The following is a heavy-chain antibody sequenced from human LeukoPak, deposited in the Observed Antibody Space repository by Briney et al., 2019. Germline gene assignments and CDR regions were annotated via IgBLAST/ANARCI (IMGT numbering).Heavy chain of an antibody. CDR1: GGTFSSYA. Sequence: ASVKVSCKASGGTFSSYAISWVRQAPGQGLEWMGRIIPIFGTANYAQKFQGRVTITTDESTSTAYMELSSLRSEDTAVCYCVRGYYYDSSGYYYFDYWGQGTLVTVSS. CDR3: VRGYYYDSSGYYYFDY. D-gene: IGHD3-22*01. J-gene: IGHJ4*02. CDR2: IIPIFGTA. V-gene: IGHV1-69*05.